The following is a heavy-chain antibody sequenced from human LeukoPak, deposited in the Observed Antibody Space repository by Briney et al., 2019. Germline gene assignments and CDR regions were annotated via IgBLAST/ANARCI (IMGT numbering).Heavy chain of an antibody. CDR3: ARDRSQSGWNDAFDI. J-gene: IGHJ3*02. CDR1: AFIFSVHS. D-gene: IGHD6-19*01. Sequence: PGGSLRLSCAASAFIFSVHSMHWVRQAPGKGLEWVAVISYDGRKTEYADSVWGRFTISRDNPKNTLYLQMNSLRAEDTAVYYCARDRSQSGWNDAFDIWGQGTMVTVSS. V-gene: IGHV3-30*04. CDR2: ISYDGRKT.